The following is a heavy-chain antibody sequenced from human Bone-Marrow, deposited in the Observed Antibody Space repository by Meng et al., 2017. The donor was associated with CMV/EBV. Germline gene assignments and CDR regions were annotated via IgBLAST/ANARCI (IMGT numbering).Heavy chain of an antibody. J-gene: IGHJ4*02. CDR3: ARDLEYSSSSGTPDY. V-gene: IGHV3-30*04. D-gene: IGHD6-6*01. Sequence: VGSLRLSCAASGFTFSSYAMHWVRQAPGKGLEWVAVISYDGSNKYYADAVKGRFTISRDNSKNTLYLQMNSLRAEDTAVYYCARDLEYSSSSGTPDYWGQGTLVTVSS. CDR1: GFTFSSYA. CDR2: ISYDGSNK.